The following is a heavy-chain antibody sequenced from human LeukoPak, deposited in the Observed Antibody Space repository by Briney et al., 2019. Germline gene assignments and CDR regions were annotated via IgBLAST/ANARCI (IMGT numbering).Heavy chain of an antibody. CDR2: ISGDGGST. Sequence: GGSLRLSCAASGFTLDDYAMHWVRQAPGKGLEWVSLISGDGGSTYYADSVKGRFTISRENSKNSLYLQMNSLRTEDTALYYCAKEKGHDTPFFAFDIWGQGTMVTASS. J-gene: IGHJ3*02. V-gene: IGHV3-43*02. CDR1: GFTLDDYA. CDR3: AKEKGHDTPFFAFDI. D-gene: IGHD2/OR15-2a*01.